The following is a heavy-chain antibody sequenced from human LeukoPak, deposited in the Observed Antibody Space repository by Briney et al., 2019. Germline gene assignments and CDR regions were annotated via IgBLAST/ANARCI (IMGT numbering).Heavy chain of an antibody. V-gene: IGHV3-30-3*01. CDR2: ISYDGSNK. CDR3: ARDRASGRDYYYYYMDV. Sequence: GGSLRLSCAASGFTFSSYAMHWVRQAPGKGLEWVAVISYDGSNKYYADSVEGRFTISRDNSKNTLYLQMNSLRAEDTAVYYCARDRASGRDYYYYYMDVWGKGTTVTVSS. J-gene: IGHJ6*03. CDR1: GFTFSSYA.